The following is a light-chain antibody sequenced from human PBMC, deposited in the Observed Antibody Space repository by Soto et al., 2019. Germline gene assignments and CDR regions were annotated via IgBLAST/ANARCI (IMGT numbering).Light chain of an antibody. Sequence: DIPMTQSPSSLSAFVGDRLTITCRASQSVDNYLNWYQHKPGKAPKLLISVASTLQTGVPSRFSGSGSGTDFTLPISNLQPEDFATYYCQQTYSIPWTFGQGTKVEI. CDR3: QQTYSIPWT. CDR1: QSVDNY. CDR2: VAS. J-gene: IGKJ1*01. V-gene: IGKV1-39*01.